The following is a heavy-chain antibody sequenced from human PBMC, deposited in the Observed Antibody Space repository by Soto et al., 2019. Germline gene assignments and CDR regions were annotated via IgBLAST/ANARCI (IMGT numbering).Heavy chain of an antibody. Sequence: QITLKESGQTLVKPTQILTLTCTFSGFSLTTRGEGVGWIRQPPGEDLAWLALIYWDDDERYSPSLRSGLTITKDTCKKQVVLTMTNMGPVDTGTYYGAHSDCSAPGDGFDVWGQGTMVTVSS. CDR2: IYWDDDE. D-gene: IGHD2-21*02. CDR3: AHSDCSAPGDGFDV. J-gene: IGHJ3*01. CDR1: GFSLTTRGEG. V-gene: IGHV2-5*02.